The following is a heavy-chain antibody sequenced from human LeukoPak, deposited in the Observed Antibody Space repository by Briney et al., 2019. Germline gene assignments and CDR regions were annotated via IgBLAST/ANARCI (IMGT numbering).Heavy chain of an antibody. CDR1: GYTFTGHY. D-gene: IGHD1-26*01. J-gene: IGHJ4*02. Sequence: ASVKVSCKASGYTFTGHYLNWLRQTPGRGLEWKGRINPNSGDTKYADKFLGRVIMTRDTSTSTAYLELNGLRSDDTASYYCARDMWELPSDYYYDFWGQGTLVTVSS. CDR3: ARDMWELPSDYYYDF. CDR2: INPNSGDT. V-gene: IGHV1-2*06.